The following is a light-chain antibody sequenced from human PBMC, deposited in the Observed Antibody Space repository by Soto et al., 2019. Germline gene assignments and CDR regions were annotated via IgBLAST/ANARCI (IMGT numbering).Light chain of an antibody. CDR2: AAS. CDR3: QPSYTTPRT. J-gene: IGKJ1*01. Sequence: DIQMTQSPSSLSASVGDGVTITCRASQSISSYLNWYQQKPGKAPKLLIYAASSLQSGVPSRFSGSGSGTDFTLTISSLQPEDFATYYCQPSYTTPRTFGQGTRVDIK. V-gene: IGKV1-39*01. CDR1: QSISSY.